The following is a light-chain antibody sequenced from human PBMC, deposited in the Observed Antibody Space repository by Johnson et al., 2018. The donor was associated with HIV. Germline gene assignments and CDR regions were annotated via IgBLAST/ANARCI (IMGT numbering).Light chain of an antibody. CDR2: ETN. V-gene: IGLV1-51*02. CDR3: GTCDSSLSIYV. J-gene: IGLJ1*01. Sequence: QSVLTQPPSVSAPPAQQVTISCSRSSPNLGNNYVSWYQQLPGGAPKLLIYETNMRPSGIPDLFSGSKSGTSATLDITGLQPGDEADYYCGTCDSSLSIYVLGNGTTVTVL. CDR1: SPNLGNNY.